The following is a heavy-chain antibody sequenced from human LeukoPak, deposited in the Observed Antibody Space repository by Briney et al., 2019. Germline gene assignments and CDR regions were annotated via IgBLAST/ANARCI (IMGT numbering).Heavy chain of an antibody. V-gene: IGHV3-9*01. J-gene: IGHJ5*02. Sequence: PGGSLRLSCAASGFTFSSYAMSWVRQAPGKGLEWVSGISWNSGSIGYADSVKGRFTISRDNAKNSLYLQMNSLRAEDTALYYCAKGKGREGSSGWYASWFDPWGQGTLVTVSS. D-gene: IGHD6-19*01. CDR3: AKGKGREGSSGWYASWFDP. CDR2: ISWNSGSI. CDR1: GFTFSSYA.